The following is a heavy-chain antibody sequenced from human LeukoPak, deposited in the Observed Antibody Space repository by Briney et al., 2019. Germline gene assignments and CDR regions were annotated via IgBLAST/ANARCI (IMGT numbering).Heavy chain of an antibody. CDR2: IYSSGSA. CDR3: ARDSSYGSASYDYFDY. J-gene: IGHJ4*02. CDR1: GDSISSGSYH. Sequence: SETLSLTCTVSGDSISSGSYHWSWIRQPAGKRLEWIVRIYSSGSAIYNPSLKSRVSISVDTSKNQFSLHLRSVTAADTVIYYCARDSSYGSASYDYFDYWGQGSVVSVSS. D-gene: IGHD3-10*01. V-gene: IGHV4-61*02.